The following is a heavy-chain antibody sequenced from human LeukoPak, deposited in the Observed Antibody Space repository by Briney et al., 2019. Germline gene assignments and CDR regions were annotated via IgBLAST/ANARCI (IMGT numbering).Heavy chain of an antibody. CDR2: IGTAGDT. CDR3: ARDSSSTSCYFD. V-gene: IGHV3-13*01. D-gene: IGHD2-2*01. J-gene: IGHJ4*02. Sequence: GGSLRLSCAASGFTFSSYDMHWVRQATGKGLEWVSAIGTAGDTYYPGSVKGRFTISRENAKNSLYLQMNSLRAEDTAVYYCARDSSSTSCYFDWGQGTLVTVSS. CDR1: GFTFSSYD.